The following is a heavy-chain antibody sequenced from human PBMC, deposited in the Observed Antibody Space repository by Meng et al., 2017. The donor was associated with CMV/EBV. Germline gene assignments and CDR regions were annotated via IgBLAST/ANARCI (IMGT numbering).Heavy chain of an antibody. D-gene: IGHD6-13*01. CDR1: GYTFTGYY. CDR2: INPNSGGT. CDR3: AKEGAAAGLTNYYYGMDV. J-gene: IGHJ6*02. V-gene: IGHV1-2*02. Sequence: ASVKVSCKASGYTFTGYYMHWVRQAPGQGLEWMGWINPNSGGTNYAQKFQGRVTMTRDTSNSTAYMELSRLRSDDTAVYYCAKEGAAAGLTNYYYGMDVWGQGTTVTVSS.